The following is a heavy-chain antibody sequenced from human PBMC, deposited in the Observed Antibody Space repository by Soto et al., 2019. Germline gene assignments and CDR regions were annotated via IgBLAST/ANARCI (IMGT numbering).Heavy chain of an antibody. V-gene: IGHV3-23*01. J-gene: IGHJ6*03. Sequence: EVQLLESGGGLVQPGGSLRLSCAASGFTFSTYAMSWVRQAPGKGLEWVSTITTSGGNTYYADSVQGRFTISRDNSKNTLYLQMKSLRAEDTAVYYCAGRYCTNGVCYTTYYFYIDVWGKGTTVTVSS. CDR1: GFTFSTYA. CDR2: ITTSGGNT. CDR3: AGRYCTNGVCYTTYYFYIDV. D-gene: IGHD2-8*01.